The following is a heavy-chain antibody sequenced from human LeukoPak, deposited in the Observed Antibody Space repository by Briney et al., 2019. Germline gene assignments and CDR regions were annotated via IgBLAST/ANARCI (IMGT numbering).Heavy chain of an antibody. CDR2: IYSGAST. V-gene: IGHV3-53*01. J-gene: IGHJ5*02. CDR1: GFTVSSNY. CDR3: ARVEEGWFDP. D-gene: IGHD3-3*01. Sequence: GGSLRLSCAASGFTVSSNYMSWVRQAPGKGLEWVSVIYSGASTYYADSVKGRFTISRDNSKNTLYLQMNSLRAEDTAVYYCARVEEGWFDPWGQGTLVTVSS.